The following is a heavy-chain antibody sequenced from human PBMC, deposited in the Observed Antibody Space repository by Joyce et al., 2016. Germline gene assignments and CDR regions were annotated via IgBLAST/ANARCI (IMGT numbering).Heavy chain of an antibody. CDR2: SSKKSTYI. Sequence: EVQLVESGGGLVKPGGSLRLSCVASGFTFNSFTRIWVRQAPGKGLEWVSSSSKKSTYIYDADSGKGRFTISRDDAKNSLYLQMYSLRADDTALYYCATRSTRASGNWGQGTRVTVSS. J-gene: IGHJ4*02. D-gene: IGHD1-1*01. V-gene: IGHV3-21*06. CDR3: ATRSTRASGN. CDR1: GFTFNSFT.